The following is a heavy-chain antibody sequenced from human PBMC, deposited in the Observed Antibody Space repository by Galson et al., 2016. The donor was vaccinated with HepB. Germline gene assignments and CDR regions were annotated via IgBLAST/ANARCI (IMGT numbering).Heavy chain of an antibody. D-gene: IGHD1-1*01. J-gene: IGHJ6*02. Sequence: SVKVSCKVSGYTLTELSMHWVRQAPGKGLEWMGGFDPEDGETIYAQKFQGRVTMTEDTTTDTVYMDLSSLRSEDTAVYYCATDLRVETENGMDGWGQGTTVTVSS. CDR2: FDPEDGET. CDR3: ATDLRVETENGMDG. CDR1: GYTLTELS. V-gene: IGHV1-24*01.